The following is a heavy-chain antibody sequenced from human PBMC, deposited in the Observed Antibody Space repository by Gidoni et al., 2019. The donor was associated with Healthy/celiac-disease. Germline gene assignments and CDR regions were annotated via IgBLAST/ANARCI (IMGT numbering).Heavy chain of an antibody. V-gene: IGHV3-33*08. D-gene: IGHD7-27*01. J-gene: IGHJ6*03. CDR1: AFTFSSYG. CDR3: ARDTGDRGYYYYYRDV. Sequence: QVQLVESGGGVVQPGRSLRLSCAASAFTFSSYGMHWVRQAPGKGLEWGAVIWYDGRKKYYADSGKGRFTISRDKSKNTLYLQMNSLRAEDTAVYYCARDTGDRGYYYYYRDVGGKGTTVTVSS. CDR2: IWYDGRKK.